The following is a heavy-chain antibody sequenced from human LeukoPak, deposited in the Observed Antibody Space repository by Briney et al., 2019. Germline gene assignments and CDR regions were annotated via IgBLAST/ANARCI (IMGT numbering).Heavy chain of an antibody. V-gene: IGHV3-48*03. CDR2: ISSSGSTI. D-gene: IGHD6-13*01. Sequence: GGSLRLSCAASGFTFSSFGMSWVRQAPGKGLEWVSYISSSGSTIYYADSVKGRFTISRDNAKNSLYLQMNSLRAEDTAVYYCARAQQLAGTFDYWGQGTLVTVSS. CDR1: GFTFSSFG. J-gene: IGHJ4*02. CDR3: ARAQQLAGTFDY.